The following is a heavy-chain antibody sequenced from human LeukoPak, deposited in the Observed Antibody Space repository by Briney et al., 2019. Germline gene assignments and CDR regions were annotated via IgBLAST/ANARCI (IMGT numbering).Heavy chain of an antibody. CDR1: GFTFSSYE. V-gene: IGHV3-48*03. Sequence: GGSLRLSCAASGFTFSSYEIHWVRQAPGKGLEWVSYISTSGSIINYADSVKGRFTISRDNAKNALYLQMNRLTAEDTALYYCARGRIYFDYWGQGTLVTVSS. J-gene: IGHJ4*02. CDR2: ISTSGSII. CDR3: ARGRIYFDY.